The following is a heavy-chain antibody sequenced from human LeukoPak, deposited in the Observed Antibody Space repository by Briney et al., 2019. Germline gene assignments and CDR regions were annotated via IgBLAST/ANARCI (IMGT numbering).Heavy chain of an antibody. Sequence: PGGSLRLSCAASGFTFSDYYMNWIRQAPGKGLEWVSSISGGSRTINYADSVKGRFTTSRDNAKNSLFLQVNRLRAEDTAVYYCARAGQSDYWGQGTLVTVSS. V-gene: IGHV3-11*01. CDR1: GFTFSDYY. J-gene: IGHJ4*02. CDR3: ARAGQSDY. CDR2: ISGGSRTI.